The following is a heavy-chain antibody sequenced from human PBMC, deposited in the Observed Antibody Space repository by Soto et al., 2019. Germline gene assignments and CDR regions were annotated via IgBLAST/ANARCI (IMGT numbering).Heavy chain of an antibody. CDR2: MNPNSGNT. J-gene: IGHJ5*02. CDR3: ERKGGSRRANWFDP. CDR1: GYTFTSYD. Sequence: QVQLVQSGAEVKKPGASVKVSCKASGYTFTSYDINWVRQATGQGLEWMGWMNPNSGNTGYAQKFQGRVTMTRNTSISTAYVELSSLRSEDTAVYYCERKGGSRRANWFDPWGQGPLVTVSS. V-gene: IGHV1-8*01. D-gene: IGHD6-13*01.